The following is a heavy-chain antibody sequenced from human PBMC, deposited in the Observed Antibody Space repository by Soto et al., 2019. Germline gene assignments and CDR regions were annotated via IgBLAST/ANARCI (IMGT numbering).Heavy chain of an antibody. CDR2: ISYDGSNK. D-gene: IGHD2-21*02. V-gene: IGHV3-30-3*01. CDR3: ARDDREVTSRGYFDY. Sequence: LRLSCAASGFTFSSYAMHWVRQAPGKGLEWVAVISYDGSNKYYADSVKGRFTISRDNSKNTLYLQMNSLRAEDTAVYYCARDDREVTSRGYFDYWGQGALVTVS. CDR1: GFTFSSYA. J-gene: IGHJ4*02.